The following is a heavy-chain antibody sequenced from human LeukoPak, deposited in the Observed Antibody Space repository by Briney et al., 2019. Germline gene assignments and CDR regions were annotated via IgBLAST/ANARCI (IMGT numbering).Heavy chain of an antibody. Sequence: ASVKVSCKASGYTCTSYGTSWVRQAPGQGLEWMGWISGYNGSTNYAQKLQGRVTMTTDTSTSTAYMELRSLRSDDTAVYYCARDPSHYDIDGMDVWGQGTTVTVSS. CDR1: GYTCTSYG. CDR3: ARDPSHYDIDGMDV. CDR2: ISGYNGST. J-gene: IGHJ6*02. V-gene: IGHV1-18*01. D-gene: IGHD3-9*01.